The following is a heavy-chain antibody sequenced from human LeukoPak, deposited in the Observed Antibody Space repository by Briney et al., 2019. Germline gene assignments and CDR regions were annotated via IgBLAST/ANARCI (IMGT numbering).Heavy chain of an antibody. J-gene: IGHJ4*02. Sequence: ASVKVSCKASGYTFTNYGISWVRQAPGQGLEWMGWISGYNGNTKNAQKFQGRVTMTTDTSTTTAYIELRSLRSDDTAVYYCARSLNYYSGNYQLYDYWGQGTLVTVSS. V-gene: IGHV1-18*01. CDR3: ARSLNYYSGNYQLYDY. CDR2: ISGYNGNT. CDR1: GYTFTNYG. D-gene: IGHD1-26*01.